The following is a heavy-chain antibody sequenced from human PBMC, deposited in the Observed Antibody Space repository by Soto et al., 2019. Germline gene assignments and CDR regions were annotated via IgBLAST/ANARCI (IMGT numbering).Heavy chain of an antibody. CDR1: GGSISSDNFY. CDR3: ARGETTIFDY. J-gene: IGHJ4*02. D-gene: IGHD4-4*01. Sequence: SYTLSLTCTVSGGSISSDNFYWSWIRQPPGKGLEWIGYIYYSGSTYYNPSLKSRVSISVDTSKNQFSLRLSSVTAADTAVYYCARGETTIFDYWGQGTLVTVSS. CDR2: IYYSGST. V-gene: IGHV4-30-4*01.